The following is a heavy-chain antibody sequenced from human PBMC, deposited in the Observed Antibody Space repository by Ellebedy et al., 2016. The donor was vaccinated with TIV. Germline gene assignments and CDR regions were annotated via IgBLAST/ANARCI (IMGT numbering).Heavy chain of an antibody. D-gene: IGHD2-8*01. CDR1: GYTFTGYY. V-gene: IGHV1-2*02. CDR2: INPNSGGT. Sequence: ASVKVSXKASGYTFTGYYMHWVRQAPGQGLEWMGWINPNSGGTNYAQKFQGRVTMTRDTSISTAYMELSRLRSDDTAVYYCAREGSLMVYAMGGMDVWGQGTTVTVSS. CDR3: AREGSLMVYAMGGMDV. J-gene: IGHJ6*02.